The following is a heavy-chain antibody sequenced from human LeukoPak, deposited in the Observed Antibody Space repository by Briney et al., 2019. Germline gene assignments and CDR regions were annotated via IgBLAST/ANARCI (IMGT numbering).Heavy chain of an antibody. V-gene: IGHV1-69*05. D-gene: IGHD6-13*01. CDR2: IIPIFGTA. J-gene: IGHJ5*02. Sequence: SVKVSCKASGGTFSSYAISWVRQAPGQGLEWMGGIIPIFGTANYAQKFQGRVTITTDESTSTAYMELSSLRSEDTAVYYCASSWGVSSSRYQEPNWFDPWGQGTLVTVSS. CDR3: ASSWGVSSSRYQEPNWFDP. CDR1: GGTFSSYA.